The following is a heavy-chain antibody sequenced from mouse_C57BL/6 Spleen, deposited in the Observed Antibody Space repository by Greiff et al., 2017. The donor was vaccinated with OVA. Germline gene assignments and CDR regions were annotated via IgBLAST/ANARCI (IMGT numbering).Heavy chain of an antibody. CDR2: ISYDGSN. J-gene: IGHJ2*01. D-gene: IGHD2-3*01. CDR1: GYSITSGYY. V-gene: IGHV3-6*01. Sequence: EVKLMESGPGLVKPSQSLSLTCSVTGYSITSGYYWNWIRQFPGNKLEWMGYISYDGSNNYNPSLKNRISITRDTSKNQFFLKLNSVTTEDTATYYCARSYDGYYVDYWGQGTTLTVSS. CDR3: ARSYDGYYVDY.